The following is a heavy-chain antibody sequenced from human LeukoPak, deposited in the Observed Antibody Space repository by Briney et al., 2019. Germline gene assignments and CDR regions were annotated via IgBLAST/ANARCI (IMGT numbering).Heavy chain of an antibody. CDR1: GSISGYY. J-gene: IGHJ3*02. CDR3: ARQKCTSASCLTKNAFDI. CDR2: IFTSGST. D-gene: IGHD2-2*01. Sequence: SETLSLTCTVSGSISGYYWSWIRQPPGKGLEWIGYIFTSGSTNYNPSLESRVTISVDTSKNQFSLDLSSVTAADTAVYYCARQKCTSASCLTKNAFDIWGQGTMVTVSS. V-gene: IGHV4-4*09.